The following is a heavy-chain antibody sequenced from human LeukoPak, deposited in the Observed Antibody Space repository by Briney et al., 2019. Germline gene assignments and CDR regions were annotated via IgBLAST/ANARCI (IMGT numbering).Heavy chain of an antibody. CDR2: LTGNGGSA. V-gene: IGHV3-23*01. J-gene: IGHJ4*02. CDR1: GFTFSTYA. CDR3: ARDSGSYLQPTDY. D-gene: IGHD1-26*01. Sequence: GSLRLSCAASGFTFSTYAMTWVRQAPGKGLEWVSSLTGNGGSAYYADSVKGRFTISRDNPKNTLYLQMNSLRAEDTAVYHCARDSGSYLQPTDYWGQGTLVTVSS.